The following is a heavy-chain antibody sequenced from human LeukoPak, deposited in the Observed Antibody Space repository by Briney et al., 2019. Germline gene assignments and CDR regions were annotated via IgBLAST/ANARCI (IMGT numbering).Heavy chain of an antibody. V-gene: IGHV1-69*13. D-gene: IGHD5-12*01. J-gene: IGHJ6*03. CDR3: ARDSRGYSGYASPMDV. Sequence: GASVKVSCKASGGTFSSYAISWVRQAPGQGLEWMGGIIPIFGTANYAQKFQGRVTITADESTSTAYMELSSLRSEDTAVYYCARDSRGYSGYASPMDVWGKGTTVTVSS. CDR1: GGTFSSYA. CDR2: IIPIFGTA.